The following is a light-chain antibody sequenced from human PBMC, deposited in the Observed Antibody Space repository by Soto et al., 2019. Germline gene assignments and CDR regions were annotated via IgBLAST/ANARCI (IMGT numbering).Light chain of an antibody. V-gene: IGKV3-15*01. Sequence: EVVLTQSPATLSLYPGDRATLSCRASQSVSSNLAWYQKKPGQSTRLLIYGASTRATGVPPRFSGSRSGTEFTHTINAVQSEDFAIYYSHQDYNLPPDTFGPGTKLDVK. CDR3: HQDYNLPPDT. CDR2: GAS. CDR1: QSVSSN. J-gene: IGKJ2*01.